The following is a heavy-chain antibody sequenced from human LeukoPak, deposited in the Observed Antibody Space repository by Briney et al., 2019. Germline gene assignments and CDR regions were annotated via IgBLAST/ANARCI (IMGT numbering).Heavy chain of an antibody. Sequence: GGSLRLSCAASGFTFSSYAMSWVRQAPGKGLEWVSAISGSGGSTYYADSVKGRFTISRDNSKNTLYLQTNSLRAEDTAVYYCAKDLRADDAFDIWGQGTMVTVSS. J-gene: IGHJ3*02. CDR3: AKDLRADDAFDI. CDR1: GFTFSSYA. CDR2: ISGSGGST. V-gene: IGHV3-23*01.